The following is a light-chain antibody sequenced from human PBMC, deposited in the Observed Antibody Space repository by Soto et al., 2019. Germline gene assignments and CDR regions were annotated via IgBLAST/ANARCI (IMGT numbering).Light chain of an antibody. CDR2: GAS. CDR1: QSITSSF. V-gene: IGKV3-20*01. CDR3: QQYENSPIT. Sequence: PGERASLSCGASQSITSSFLAWYQQKPGQAPRLIIYGASSRATGIPDRFSGTGSETDFTLTINRLEPEDFAVYYCQQYENSPITVGQGTRLEIK. J-gene: IGKJ5*01.